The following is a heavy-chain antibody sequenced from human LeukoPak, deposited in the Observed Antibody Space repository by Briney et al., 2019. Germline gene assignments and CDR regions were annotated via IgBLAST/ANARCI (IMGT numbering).Heavy chain of an antibody. Sequence: GGSLRLSCAVSGFTFSSYAMTWVRQAPGKGLKWVSAISGSGGSTYYADSVKGRFTISRDNSKNTLFLQMNSLRVEDTAIYYCANDEGCSGDNCYSGSQLIGHWGQGTLVTVSS. CDR3: ANDEGCSGDNCYSGSQLIGH. CDR2: ISGSGGST. CDR1: GFTFSSYA. J-gene: IGHJ4*02. D-gene: IGHD2-15*01. V-gene: IGHV3-23*01.